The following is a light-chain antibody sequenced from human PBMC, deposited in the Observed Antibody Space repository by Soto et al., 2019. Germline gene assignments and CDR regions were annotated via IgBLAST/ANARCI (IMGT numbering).Light chain of an antibody. Sequence: IVLTQSPGTLSLSPGERATLSCRASQSVTGDLAWYQQQPGQAPRLLIYGASNRATGIPDRFSGSGSGTDFTLTISRLEPEDFAVYYCQQYGSSGTFGQGTKVDIK. J-gene: IGKJ1*01. CDR1: QSVTGD. CDR3: QQYGSSGT. CDR2: GAS. V-gene: IGKV3-20*01.